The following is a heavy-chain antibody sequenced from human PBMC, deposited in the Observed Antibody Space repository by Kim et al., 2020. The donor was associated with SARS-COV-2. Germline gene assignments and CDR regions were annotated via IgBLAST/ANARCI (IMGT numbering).Heavy chain of an antibody. CDR1: GGSISSSSYY. D-gene: IGHD1-26*01. J-gene: IGHJ4*02. CDR2: IYYSGST. V-gene: IGHV4-39*01. Sequence: SETLSLTCTVSGGSISSSSYYWGWIRQPPGKGLEWIGSIYYSGSTYYNPSLKSRVTISVDTSKNQFSLKLSSVTAADTAVYYCARQEWELLSQEATFGYWGQGTLVTVSS. CDR3: ARQEWELLSQEATFGY.